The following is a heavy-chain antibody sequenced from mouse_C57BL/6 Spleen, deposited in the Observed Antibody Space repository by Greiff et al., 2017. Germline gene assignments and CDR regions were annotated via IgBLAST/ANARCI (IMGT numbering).Heavy chain of an antibody. CDR2: IYPGDGDT. J-gene: IGHJ1*03. Sequence: QVQLQQSGPELVKPGASVKISCKASGYAFSSSWMNWVKQRPGKGLEWIGRIYPGDGDTNYNGKFKGKATLTADKSSSTAYMQLSSLTSEDSAVYFCATRGGPSYWYFDVWGTGTTVTVSS. CDR3: ATRGGPSYWYFDV. CDR1: GYAFSSSW. V-gene: IGHV1-82*01.